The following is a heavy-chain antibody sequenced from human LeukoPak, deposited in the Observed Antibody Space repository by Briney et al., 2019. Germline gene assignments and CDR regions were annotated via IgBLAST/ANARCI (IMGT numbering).Heavy chain of an antibody. CDR3: ARTPGQGRMFHIAARYADY. CDR2: ISAYNGNT. D-gene: IGHD6-6*01. CDR1: GYTFTSYG. Sequence: ASVKVSCKASGYTFTSYGISWVRQAPGQGLEWMGWISAYNGNTNYAQKLQGRVTMTTDTSTSTAYMELRSLRSDDTAVYYCARTPGQGRMFHIAARYADYWGQGTLVTVSS. J-gene: IGHJ4*02. V-gene: IGHV1-18*01.